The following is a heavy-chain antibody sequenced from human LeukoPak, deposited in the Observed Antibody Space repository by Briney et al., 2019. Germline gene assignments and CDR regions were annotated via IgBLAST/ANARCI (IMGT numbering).Heavy chain of an antibody. J-gene: IGHJ5*02. D-gene: IGHD6-6*01. CDR3: ARKKFIAAGGFDP. CDR2: IYYIGST. V-gene: IGHV4-59*01. CDR1: GGALTNYY. Sequence: PSETLSLTCTVSGGALTNYYWSWIRQPPGKGLEWIGYIYYIGSTNYNPSLKSRVTISVDPYKNQFSLKLSSVPAADTAVYYCARKKFIAAGGFDPWGQGTLVTVSS.